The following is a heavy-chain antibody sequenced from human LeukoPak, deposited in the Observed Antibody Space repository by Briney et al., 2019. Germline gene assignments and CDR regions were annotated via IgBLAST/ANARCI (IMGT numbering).Heavy chain of an antibody. D-gene: IGHD6-6*01. CDR3: ARGLSSSSGGPVNWFDP. J-gene: IGHJ5*02. CDR2: IYPGTSDA. V-gene: IGHV5-51*01. CDR1: GYSFTTYW. Sequence: GESLKISCKASGYSFTTYWIGWVRKIPGKRLELMGIIYPGTSDARNSPSFQGQVTLSIARSLTTASLQWSSLKASDTAMYYCARGLSSSSGGPVNWFDPWGQGTLVTVSS.